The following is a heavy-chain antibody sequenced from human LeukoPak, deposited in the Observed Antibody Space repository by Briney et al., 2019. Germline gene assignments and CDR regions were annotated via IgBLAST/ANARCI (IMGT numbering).Heavy chain of an antibody. CDR1: AFSLNTYN. Sequence: PGGSLRLSCAASAFSLNTYNMNWVRQAPGKGLEWVSSISYTGAYIYYADSVRGRFTISRDNPQNSVFLQMNSLRAEDTAVYYCARDCSTTGCTTVYWGQGTLVTVSS. CDR2: ISYTGAYI. J-gene: IGHJ4*02. D-gene: IGHD2-2*01. V-gene: IGHV3-21*04. CDR3: ARDCSTTGCTTVY.